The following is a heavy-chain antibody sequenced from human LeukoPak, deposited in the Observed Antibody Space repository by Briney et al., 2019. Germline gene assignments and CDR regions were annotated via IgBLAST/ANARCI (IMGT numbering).Heavy chain of an antibody. J-gene: IGHJ4*02. CDR2: ITPNSGGT. Sequence: GASVKVSCKASGYTFTGYYMHWVRQAPGQGLEWMGWITPNSGGTNYAQKLQGRVTMTTDTSTSTAYMEVRSLRSDDTAVYYCARDPRQYSYGYYFDYWGQGTLVTVSS. D-gene: IGHD5-18*01. CDR3: ARDPRQYSYGYYFDY. V-gene: IGHV1-2*02. CDR1: GYTFTGYY.